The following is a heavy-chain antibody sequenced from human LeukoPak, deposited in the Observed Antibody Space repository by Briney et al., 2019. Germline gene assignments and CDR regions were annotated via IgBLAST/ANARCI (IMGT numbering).Heavy chain of an antibody. CDR2: ISGSGGST. CDR3: AKDRLAFRSSAGYFDY. D-gene: IGHD3-3*01. V-gene: IGHV3-23*01. J-gene: IGHJ4*02. Sequence: PGGSLRLSCAASGLTFSSYAMSWVRQAPGKGLEWVSAISGSGGSTYYADSVKGRFTISRDNSKNTLYLQMNSLRAEDTAVYYCAKDRLAFRSSAGYFDYWGQGTLVTVSS. CDR1: GLTFSSYA.